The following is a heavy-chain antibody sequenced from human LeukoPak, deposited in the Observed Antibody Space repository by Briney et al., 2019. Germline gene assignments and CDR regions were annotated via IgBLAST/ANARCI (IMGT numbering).Heavy chain of an antibody. D-gene: IGHD4/OR15-4a*01. CDR2: ISESGSAI. J-gene: IGHJ3*02. Sequence: PGGSLRLSCAASGFTFSSYEMNWVRLAPGKGLEWVSYISESGSAIYYADSVKGRFTISRDNAKNTLYLQMNSLRAEDTAMYYCAKVSLSMVNDAFDIWGQGTMVSVSS. CDR3: AKVSLSMVNDAFDI. V-gene: IGHV3-48*03. CDR1: GFTFSSYE.